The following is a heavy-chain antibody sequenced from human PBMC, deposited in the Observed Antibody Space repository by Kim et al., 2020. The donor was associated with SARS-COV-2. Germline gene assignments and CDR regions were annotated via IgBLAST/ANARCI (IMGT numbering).Heavy chain of an antibody. D-gene: IGHD6-13*01. J-gene: IGHJ4*02. CDR3: ARVLAAAGTLPKFDY. Sequence: SETLSLTCAVYGGSFSGYYWSWIRQPPGKGLEWIGEINHSGSTNYNPSLKSRVTISVDTSKNQFSLKLSSVTAADTAVYYCARVLAAAGTLPKFDYWGQGTLVTVSS. CDR2: INHSGST. V-gene: IGHV4-34*01. CDR1: GGSFSGYY.